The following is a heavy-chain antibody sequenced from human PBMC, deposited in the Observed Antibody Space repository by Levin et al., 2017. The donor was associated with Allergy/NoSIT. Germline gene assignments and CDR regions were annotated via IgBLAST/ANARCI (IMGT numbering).Heavy chain of an antibody. CDR3: ANGRSPDY. D-gene: IGHD2-8*01. J-gene: IGHJ4*02. CDR2: INEDGSEK. CDR1: GFRFLISW. V-gene: IGHV3-7*01. Sequence: SLLLSFSSSGFRFLISWLTWVRQAPGKGLEWVASINEDGSEKYYVDSVKGRFTISRDNADNSVYLQMISLRAEDTAVYYCANGRSPDYWGQGTPVTVSS.